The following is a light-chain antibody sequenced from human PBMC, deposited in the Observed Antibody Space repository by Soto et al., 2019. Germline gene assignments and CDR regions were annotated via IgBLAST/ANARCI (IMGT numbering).Light chain of an antibody. J-gene: IGKJ1*01. V-gene: IGKV3-20*01. CDR3: QHYINSPWT. Sequence: EIVLTHSPGTLSLSPGERATLSCRASQSLSRELLAWYQQKPGQAPRLLIYASSRRATDIPDRFSGSGSGTYLTLTISRLEPEDFAVYYCQHYINSPWTVGHGTQVDIK. CDR2: ASS. CDR1: QSLSREL.